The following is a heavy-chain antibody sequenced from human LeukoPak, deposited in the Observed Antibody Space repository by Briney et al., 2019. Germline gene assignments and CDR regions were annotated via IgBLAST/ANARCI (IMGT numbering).Heavy chain of an antibody. CDR2: IYYSGTT. V-gene: IGHV4-39*07. D-gene: IGHD3-9*01. Sequence: SETLSLTCTVSGGSISSSTYYWAWVRQPPGKGLEWIASIYYSGTTYYNPSLKSRVTISVDTSKNQFSLKLSSVTAADTAVYYCARCLLDWSFDYWGQGTLVTVSS. CDR3: ARCLLDWSFDY. CDR1: GGSISSSTYY. J-gene: IGHJ4*02.